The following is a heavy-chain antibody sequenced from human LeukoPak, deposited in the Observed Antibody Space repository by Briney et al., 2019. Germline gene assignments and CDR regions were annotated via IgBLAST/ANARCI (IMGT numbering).Heavy chain of an antibody. Sequence: SVKVSCKASGGTFSSYAISWVRQAPGQGLEWMGGIIPIFGTTNYAQKFQGRVTITADESTSTAYMELSSLRSEDMAVYYCSISSGWYRVDYWGQGTLVTVSS. CDR1: GGTFSSYA. CDR3: SISSGWYRVDY. V-gene: IGHV1-69*01. D-gene: IGHD6-19*01. J-gene: IGHJ4*02. CDR2: IIPIFGTT.